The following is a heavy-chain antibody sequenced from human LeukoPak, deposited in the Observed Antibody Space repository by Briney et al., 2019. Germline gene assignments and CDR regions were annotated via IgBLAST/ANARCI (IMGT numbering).Heavy chain of an antibody. V-gene: IGHV3-30*02. CDR3: AKSFGGRGGSYPYYFDY. J-gene: IGHJ4*02. D-gene: IGHD1-26*01. CDR2: IRYDGSNK. Sequence: GGSLRLSCAASGFTFSSYGMHWVRQAPGKGLEWVAFIRYDGSNKYYADSVKGRFTISRDNSKNTLYLQMNSLRAEDTAVYYCAKSFGGRGGSYPYYFDYWGQGTLVTVSS. CDR1: GFTFSSYG.